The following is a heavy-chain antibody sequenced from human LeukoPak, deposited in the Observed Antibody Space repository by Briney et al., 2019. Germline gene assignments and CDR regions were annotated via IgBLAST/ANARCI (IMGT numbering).Heavy chain of an antibody. D-gene: IGHD3-22*01. CDR2: IYNDGST. V-gene: IGHV3-53*01. CDR1: GFTVSNMY. Sequence: GGSLRLSCAASGFTVSNMYMNWVRHAPGKGLEWVSIIYNDGSTYYADSVKGRFTISRDNSKNTLYLQMNSLRAEDTAVYYCASPSSGQSFDIWGQGTMVTVSS. J-gene: IGHJ3*02. CDR3: ASPSSGQSFDI.